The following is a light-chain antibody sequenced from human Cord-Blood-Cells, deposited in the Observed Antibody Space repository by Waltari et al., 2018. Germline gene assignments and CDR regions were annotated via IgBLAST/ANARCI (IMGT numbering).Light chain of an antibody. V-gene: IGLV2-23*03. CDR2: EGS. CDR3: CSYAGSSTFVV. J-gene: IGLJ2*01. CDR1: GSAVGGYNL. Sequence: QPALPQPASVSGSPGQPFTLPCPGTGSAVGGYNLSSWYQQHPGKAPNLIIYEGSNRPSAVSYRFSGSKTGNTASLTISGRQAEDEADYYCCSYAGSSTFVVFGGGTKLTVL.